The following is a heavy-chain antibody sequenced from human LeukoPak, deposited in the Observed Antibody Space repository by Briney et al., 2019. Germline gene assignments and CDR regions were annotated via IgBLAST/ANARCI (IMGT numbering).Heavy chain of an antibody. V-gene: IGHV3-23*01. CDR2: ISGSGGST. J-gene: IGHJ4*02. CDR1: GFTFSSYA. CDR3: AKETYGSGKTIYFDY. D-gene: IGHD3-10*01. Sequence: PGGSLRLSCAASGFTFSSYAVSWVRQAPGKGLEWVSAISGSGGSTYYADSVKGRFTISRDNSKNTLYLQMNSLRAEDTAVYYCAKETYGSGKTIYFDYWGQGTLVTVSS.